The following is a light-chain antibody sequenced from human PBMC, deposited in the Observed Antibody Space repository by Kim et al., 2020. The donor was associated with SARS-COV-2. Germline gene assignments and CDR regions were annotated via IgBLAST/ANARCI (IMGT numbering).Light chain of an antibody. CDR1: KSVSSY. CDR2: DAS. V-gene: IGKV3-11*01. Sequence: SLAPGERATLSCRASKSVSSYLAWYQQNPGQAPRLLIYDASNRATGIPARFSGSGSGTDFTLTISSLEPEDFAVYYCQQRSNWPTFGQGTKVDIK. CDR3: QQRSNWPT. J-gene: IGKJ1*01.